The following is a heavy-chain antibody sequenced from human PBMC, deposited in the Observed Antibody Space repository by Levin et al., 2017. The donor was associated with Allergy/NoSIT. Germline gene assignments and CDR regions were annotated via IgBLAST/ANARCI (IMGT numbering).Heavy chain of an antibody. D-gene: IGHD2-2*01. Sequence: SVKVSCKASGGTFSSNALNWVRQAPGQGLAWMGGIRPIFGTADYAQKYHGRVSITADESTGTAYMEMNSLRSEDTAMYYWTMDANIVVLPAAGDSFDIWGQGTMVTVSS. CDR1: GGTFSSNA. CDR3: TMDANIVVLPAAGDSFDI. CDR2: IRPIFGTA. V-gene: IGHV1-69*13. J-gene: IGHJ3*02.